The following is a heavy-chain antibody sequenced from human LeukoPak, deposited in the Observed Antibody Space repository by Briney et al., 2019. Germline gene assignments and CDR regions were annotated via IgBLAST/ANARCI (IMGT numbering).Heavy chain of an antibody. J-gene: IGHJ6*02. CDR2: IYYSGST. CDR1: GGSFSGYY. D-gene: IGHD3-22*01. Sequence: SETLSLTCAVYGGSFSGYYWSWIRQHPGKGLEWIGYIYYSGSTYYNPSLKSRVTISVDTSKNRFSLKLSSVTAADTAVYYCARDAGGYYDSSGYYYYYYGMDVWGQGTTVTVSS. V-gene: IGHV4-31*11. CDR3: ARDAGGYYDSSGYYYYYYGMDV.